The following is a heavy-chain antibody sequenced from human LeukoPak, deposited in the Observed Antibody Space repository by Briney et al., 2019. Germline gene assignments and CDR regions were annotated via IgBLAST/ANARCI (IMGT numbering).Heavy chain of an antibody. D-gene: IGHD3-16*01. V-gene: IGHV3-NL1*01. CDR1: GFTFTNYA. Sequence: GGSLRLSCAASGFTFTNYAMHWVRQAPGKGLEWVSIIYYDGDTSYADSVKGRFSISRDISKNTLYLQMSSLRADDTAMYYCAKGGEMGTFFFDSWGQGSLVTVSS. CDR2: IYYDGDT. J-gene: IGHJ4*02. CDR3: AKGGEMGTFFFDS.